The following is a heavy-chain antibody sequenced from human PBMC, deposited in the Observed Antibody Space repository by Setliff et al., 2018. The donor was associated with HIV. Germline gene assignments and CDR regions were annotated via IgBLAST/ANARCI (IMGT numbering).Heavy chain of an antibody. V-gene: IGHV4-34*01. D-gene: IGHD3-22*01. J-gene: IGHJ4*02. Sequence: PSETLSLTCAVYGGSFSSYYWIWIRQPPGKGLEWIGEINHSGSTAYNPSLKSRATISLDTSKNQFSLKLSSVTAADTAVFYCARLTTTYYYDSSAYYHPVWGQGTLVTVSS. CDR2: INHSGST. CDR3: ARLTTTYYYDSSAYYHPV. CDR1: GGSFSSYY.